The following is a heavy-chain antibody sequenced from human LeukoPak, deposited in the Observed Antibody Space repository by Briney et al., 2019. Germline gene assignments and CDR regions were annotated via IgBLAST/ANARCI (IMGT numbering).Heavy chain of an antibody. Sequence: GESLKISCKGSGYTFTNYWIGWVRQAPGQGLEWMGWISAYNGNTNYAQKLQGRVTMTTDTSTSTAYMELRSLRSDDTAVYYCARLHYLRVAGGDAFDIWGQGTMVTVSS. CDR3: ARLHYLRVAGGDAFDI. V-gene: IGHV1-18*04. J-gene: IGHJ3*02. CDR2: ISAYNGNT. D-gene: IGHD6-19*01. CDR1: GYTFTNYW.